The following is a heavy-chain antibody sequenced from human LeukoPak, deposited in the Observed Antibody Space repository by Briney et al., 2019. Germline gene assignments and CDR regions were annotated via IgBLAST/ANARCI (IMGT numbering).Heavy chain of an antibody. D-gene: IGHD6-19*01. CDR2: IIGSSTYI. Sequence: GGSLRLSCAASGFTFSSYSMNWVRQTPGKGLDWVSSIIGSSTYIYYADSVKGRFTISRDNAKNSLYLQMNSLRAEDTAVYYCARALEPSIAVIDYWGQGTLVTVSS. V-gene: IGHV3-21*01. CDR1: GFTFSSYS. CDR3: ARALEPSIAVIDY. J-gene: IGHJ4*02.